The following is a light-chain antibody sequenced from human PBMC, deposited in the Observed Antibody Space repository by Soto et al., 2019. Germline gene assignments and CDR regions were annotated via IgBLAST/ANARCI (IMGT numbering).Light chain of an antibody. V-gene: IGLV2-14*03. CDR2: DVS. CDR3: MSYTTTTSWV. J-gene: IGLJ3*02. CDR1: SSDIGTYDY. Sequence: QSALTQPATVSGSPGQSITISCTGTSSDIGTYDYVSWYQHHPDKAPKVMIYDVSKRPSGLSNRFSGSKSGNTASLTISVLQAEDEADYYCMSYTTTTSWVFGGGTKLTVL.